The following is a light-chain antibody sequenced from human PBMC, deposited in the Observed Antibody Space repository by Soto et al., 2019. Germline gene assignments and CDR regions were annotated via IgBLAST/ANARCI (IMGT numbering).Light chain of an antibody. Sequence: IVLTQSPGTLSLSPGDRAALYCRASQSVSSSNLAWYQQKRGQSPRLXIYGASSRATGIPDRFSGSGSGPDFTLTISRLEPEDFAVYFCQHYGSSPWTFGQGTKVDIK. J-gene: IGKJ1*01. CDR1: QSVSSSN. CDR2: GAS. V-gene: IGKV3-20*01. CDR3: QHYGSSPWT.